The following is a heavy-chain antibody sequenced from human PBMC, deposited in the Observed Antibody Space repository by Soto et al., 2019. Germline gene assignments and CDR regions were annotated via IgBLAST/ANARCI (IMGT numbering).Heavy chain of an antibody. CDR1: GFSLSTTGVG. V-gene: IGHV2-5*02. CDR2: IYWDDDN. CDR3: AHRSVLCSGGSCYSHPFDY. D-gene: IGHD2-15*01. J-gene: IGHJ4*02. Sequence: QITLKESGPTLVKPTQTLTLTCTFSGFSLSTTGVGVGWIRQPPGKALEWLALIYWDDDNRYSPSLKSRLTITKDTSKNQVVLTMTNMDPVDTATYYCAHRSVLCSGGSCYSHPFDYWGQGTLVTVPS.